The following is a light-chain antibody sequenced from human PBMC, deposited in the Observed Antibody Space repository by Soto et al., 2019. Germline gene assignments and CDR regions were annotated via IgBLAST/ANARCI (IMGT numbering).Light chain of an antibody. CDR3: AAWDDSLNAWV. J-gene: IGLJ3*02. CDR1: SSNIGSNA. Sequence: QSVLTQPPSASGTPGQRVTISCSGSSSNIGSNAVNWYQQFPGTAPKLLIYSNNQRSSGVPDRFSGSRSGTSASLAISGLQSEDEADYYCAAWDDSLNAWVLGGGTKVTVL. V-gene: IGLV1-44*01. CDR2: SNN.